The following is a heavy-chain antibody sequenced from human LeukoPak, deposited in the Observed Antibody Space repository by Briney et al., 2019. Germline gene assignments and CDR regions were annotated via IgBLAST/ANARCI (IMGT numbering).Heavy chain of an antibody. Sequence: PSETLSLTCTPSGCSISNYYWSWIRQPPGKGLEWIGNIFYSGSTNYNPSLKSRVTISLDTSKNQFSLKLTSVSAADTAVYYCAREGGSYYHWFDPWGQGTLVTVSS. V-gene: IGHV4-59*01. CDR1: GCSISNYY. CDR2: IFYSGST. D-gene: IGHD1-26*01. CDR3: AREGGSYYHWFDP. J-gene: IGHJ5*02.